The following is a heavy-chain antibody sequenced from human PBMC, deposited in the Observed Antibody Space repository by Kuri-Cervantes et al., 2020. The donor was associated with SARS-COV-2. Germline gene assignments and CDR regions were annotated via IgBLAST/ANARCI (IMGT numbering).Heavy chain of an antibody. CDR1: GYTFTGYY. Sequence: ASVKVSCKASGYTFTGYYMHWVRQAPGQGLEWMGWINPNSGGTNYAQKFQGWVTMTRDTSSSTAYMELSRLRSDDTAVYYCARDPGYSSSSVYYYYGMDVWGQGTTVTVSS. CDR3: ARDPGYSSSSVYYYYGMDV. J-gene: IGHJ6*02. V-gene: IGHV1-2*04. CDR2: INPNSGGT. D-gene: IGHD6-6*01.